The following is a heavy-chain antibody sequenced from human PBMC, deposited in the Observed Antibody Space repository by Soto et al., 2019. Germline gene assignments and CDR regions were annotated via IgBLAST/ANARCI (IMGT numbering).Heavy chain of an antibody. V-gene: IGHV1-69*13. CDR2: IIPIFGTA. D-gene: IGHD3-22*01. J-gene: IGHJ6*02. CDR1: GGTFSSYA. Sequence: ASVKVSCKASGGTFSSYAISWVRQAPGQGLEWMGGIIPIFGTANYAQKFQGRVTITADESTSTAYTELSSLRSEDTAVYYCARDLDYDSSGYGQYYHYGMDVWAPGTT. CDR3: ARDLDYDSSGYGQYYHYGMDV.